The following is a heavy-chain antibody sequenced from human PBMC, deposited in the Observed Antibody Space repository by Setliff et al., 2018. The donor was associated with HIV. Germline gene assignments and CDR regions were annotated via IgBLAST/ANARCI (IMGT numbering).Heavy chain of an antibody. Sequence: SETLSLTCYVTDDPISSYYWSWIRQPPGKGLEWIGYICYSGSTNYNPSLKSRVTISVDTSKNQFSLKLSSVTAADTAVYYCARDRSSGRGYYYYYYMDVWGKGTTVTVSS. CDR3: ARDRSSGRGYYYYYYMDV. V-gene: IGHV4-59*01. CDR2: ICYSGST. J-gene: IGHJ6*03. CDR1: DDPISSYY. D-gene: IGHD6-19*01.